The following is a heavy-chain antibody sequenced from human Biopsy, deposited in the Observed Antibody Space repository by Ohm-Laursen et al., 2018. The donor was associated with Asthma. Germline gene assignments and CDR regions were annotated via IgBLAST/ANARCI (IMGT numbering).Heavy chain of an antibody. V-gene: IGHV3-30*01. Sequence: SLRLSCAATGFSFSNFAIHWVRQAPGKGLEWVGVISKDASTQDYVDSVKGRFTMARDNSKNTLDLQMNSLREEDTAVYYCVRDGTDDAFDIWGQGTVVSVSS. CDR3: VRDGTDDAFDI. CDR1: GFSFSNFA. J-gene: IGHJ3*02. D-gene: IGHD1-1*01. CDR2: ISKDASTQ.